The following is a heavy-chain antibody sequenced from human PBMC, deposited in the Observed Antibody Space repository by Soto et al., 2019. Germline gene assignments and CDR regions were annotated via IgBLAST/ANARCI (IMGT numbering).Heavy chain of an antibody. CDR2: IIPIFGTA. D-gene: IGHD5-12*01. CDR1: GGTFSSYA. Sequence: QVQLVQSGAEVKKPGSSVKVSCKASGGTFSSYAISWVRQAPGQGLEWMGGIIPIFGTANYAQKFQGRVTITADESTSTDYMELSSLRSEDTAVYYCARDSSRDGYKLGYFDYWGQGTLVTVSS. V-gene: IGHV1-69*12. J-gene: IGHJ4*02. CDR3: ARDSSRDGYKLGYFDY.